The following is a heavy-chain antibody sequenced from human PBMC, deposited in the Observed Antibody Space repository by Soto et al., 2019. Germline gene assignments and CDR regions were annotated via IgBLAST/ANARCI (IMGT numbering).Heavy chain of an antibody. V-gene: IGHV1-8*02. J-gene: IGHJ4*02. CDR3: ARLSSGWPTDY. Sequence: ASVKVSCKASGYTFTSYAMHWVRQATGQGLEWMGWMNPNSGNTGYAQKFQGRVTMTRNTSISTAYMELSSLRSEDTAVYYCARLSSGWPTDYWGQGTLVTVSS. CDR1: GYTFTSYA. CDR2: MNPNSGNT. D-gene: IGHD6-19*01.